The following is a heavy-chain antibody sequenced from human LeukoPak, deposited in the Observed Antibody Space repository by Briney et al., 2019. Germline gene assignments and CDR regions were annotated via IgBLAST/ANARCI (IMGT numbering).Heavy chain of an antibody. CDR1: GFTVSSNS. J-gene: IGHJ4*02. CDR2: IYTGGTT. CDR3: ASQTTVKYYFDY. V-gene: IGHV3-66*04. D-gene: IGHD4-17*01. Sequence: GGSLRLSCAASGFTVSSNSMSWVRQAPGKGLVWVSVIYTGGTTYYADSVKGRFTISRDNSKNTLYLQLNSLRGEDTAVYYCASQTTVKYYFDYWGQGTLVTVSS.